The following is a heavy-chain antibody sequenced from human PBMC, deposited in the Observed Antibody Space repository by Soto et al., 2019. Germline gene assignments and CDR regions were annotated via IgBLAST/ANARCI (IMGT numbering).Heavy chain of an antibody. V-gene: IGHV4-34*01. J-gene: IGHJ4*02. D-gene: IGHD2-21*02. CDR2: THHSGST. Sequence: RQPPGKGLEWIGETHHSGSTAYSSSLKSRVTILVVTSRNHFSLKLTSVTAADTAVYYCARTTAAIHLNYWGQGTLVTVSS. CDR3: ARTTAAIHLNY.